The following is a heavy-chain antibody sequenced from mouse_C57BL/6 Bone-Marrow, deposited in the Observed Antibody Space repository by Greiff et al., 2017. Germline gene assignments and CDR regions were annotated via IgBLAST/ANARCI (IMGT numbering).Heavy chain of an antibody. Sequence: QVQLQQPGAELVKPGASVKMSCKASGYTFTSYWITWVKQRPGQGLEWIGDIYPGSGSTNYNEKFKSKATLTVDTSSSTAYMQLSSLTSEDSAVHYCARPYYYGSSYEDWYFDVWGTGTTVTVSS. CDR1: GYTFTSYW. CDR2: IYPGSGST. D-gene: IGHD1-1*01. J-gene: IGHJ1*03. V-gene: IGHV1-55*01. CDR3: ARPYYYGSSYEDWYFDV.